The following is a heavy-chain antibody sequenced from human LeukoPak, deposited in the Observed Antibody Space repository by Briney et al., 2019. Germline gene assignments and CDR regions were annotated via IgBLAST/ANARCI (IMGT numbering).Heavy chain of an antibody. J-gene: IGHJ4*02. CDR2: INHSGRT. CDR1: GGSFSGYY. D-gene: IGHD2-15*01. V-gene: IGHV4-34*01. Sequence: SETLSLTCAVYGGSFSGYYWSWIRQPPGTGLEWIGEINHSGRTNYNPSLKSRVTISVDTSKNQFSLKLSSVTAADTAVYYCARGPRYCSGGSCYFVYWGQGTLVTVSS. CDR3: ARGPRYCSGGSCYFVY.